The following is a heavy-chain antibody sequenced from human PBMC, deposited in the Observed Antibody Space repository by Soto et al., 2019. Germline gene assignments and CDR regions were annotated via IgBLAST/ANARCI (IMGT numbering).Heavy chain of an antibody. D-gene: IGHD3-16*02. CDR3: ARSPQPRYTADPYAVDV. Sequence: GASVRVSCKASGGTFSSSGFSWVRQAPGQGLEWMGMIVPSLDTTNYAQKFQARVTITADEVTSTAYMELRSLRSEDTAVYYCARSPQPRYTADPYAVDVWGQGTRVTVSS. CDR1: GGTFSSSG. V-gene: IGHV1-69*11. CDR2: IVPSLDTT. J-gene: IGHJ6*02.